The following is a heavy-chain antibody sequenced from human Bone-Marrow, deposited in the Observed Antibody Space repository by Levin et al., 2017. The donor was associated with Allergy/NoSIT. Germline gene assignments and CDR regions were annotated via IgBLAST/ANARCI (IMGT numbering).Heavy chain of an antibody. J-gene: IGHJ5*02. CDR3: ARGPSRRNWFDP. CDR2: INTKTGNP. CDR1: GYIFTTHA. V-gene: IGHV7-4-1*01. Sequence: GASVKVSCKTSGYIFTTHAVNWVRQAPGQGLEYMGWINTKTGNPTYAQDFTGRFVFSLDTSVSTAYLHIVDLETEDTAMYYCARGPSRRNWFDPWGQGTLVTVSS. D-gene: IGHD2-2*01.